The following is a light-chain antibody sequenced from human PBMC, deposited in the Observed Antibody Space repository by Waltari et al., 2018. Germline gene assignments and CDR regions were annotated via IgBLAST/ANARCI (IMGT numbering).Light chain of an antibody. CDR3: QQDSNGVYT. CDR1: QSVSSGS. CDR2: GAT. Sequence: EIVLTQSPGTLSLSAGERATLSCRASQSVSSGSLAWYQQKLGHPPRLLIYGATTRATGIPDRFSGSGSGTDFTLTISGLESEDFAVYYCQQDSNGVYTFGQGTKVEMK. V-gene: IGKV3-20*01. J-gene: IGKJ2*01.